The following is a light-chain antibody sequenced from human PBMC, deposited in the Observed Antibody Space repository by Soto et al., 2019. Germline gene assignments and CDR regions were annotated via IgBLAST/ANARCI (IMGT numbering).Light chain of an antibody. J-gene: IGKJ1*01. V-gene: IGKV1-39*01. Sequence: DIQMTQSPSSLSASVGDRVTITCRASQTISRYLNWYQQKPGKAPKLLIYAASSLQSGFPSRFSGSGSGTDFTLTITSQQPEDFATYYCQQAYSTPATLGQGTKVEIK. CDR1: QTISRY. CDR3: QQAYSTPAT. CDR2: AAS.